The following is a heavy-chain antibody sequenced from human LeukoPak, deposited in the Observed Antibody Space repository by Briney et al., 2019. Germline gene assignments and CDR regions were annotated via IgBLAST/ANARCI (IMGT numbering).Heavy chain of an antibody. CDR2: INWNSGST. J-gene: IGHJ6*03. CDR3: ARGLRITIFGVVDDYYYYMDV. V-gene: IGHV3-20*04. Sequence: PGGSLRVSCAASGFTFDDYGMSWVRQAPGKGLEWVSGINWNSGSTGYADSMKGRFTISRDNAKNSLYLQMNSLRAEDTALYYCARGLRITIFGVVDDYYYYMDVWGKGTTVTVSS. D-gene: IGHD3-3*01. CDR1: GFTFDDYG.